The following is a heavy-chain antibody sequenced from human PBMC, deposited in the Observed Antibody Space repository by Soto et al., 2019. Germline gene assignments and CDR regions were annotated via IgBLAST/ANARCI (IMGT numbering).Heavy chain of an antibody. CDR3: TRGAKLVYMYNGYYDDDR. CDR2: ISPNSEKT. J-gene: IGHJ5*02. CDR1: GYTFSNFG. D-gene: IGHD3-3*01. Sequence: SVKVSCKASGYTFSNFGISWVRQAPGEGLEWMGWISPNSEKTKIAQRFQGRVAMTTDISTSTSYLELRGLTSDDTAVYYCTRGAKLVYMYNGYYDDDRWGQGTPVTVSS. V-gene: IGHV1-18*01.